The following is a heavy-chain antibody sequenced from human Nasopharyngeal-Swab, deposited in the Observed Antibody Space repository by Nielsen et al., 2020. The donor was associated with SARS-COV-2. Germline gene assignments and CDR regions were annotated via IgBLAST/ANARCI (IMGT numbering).Heavy chain of an antibody. CDR2: IYSGGST. D-gene: IGHD6-6*01. J-gene: IGHJ6*02. CDR1: GFTVSSNY. V-gene: IGHV3-53*01. Sequence: GGSLRLSCAASGFTVSSNYMSWVRQAPGKGLEWVSVIYSGGSTYYADSVKGRFTISRDNSKNTLYLQMNSLRAEDTAVYYCARDPYSPVAARESMGSMDVWGQGTTVTVSS. CDR3: ARDPYSPVAARESMGSMDV.